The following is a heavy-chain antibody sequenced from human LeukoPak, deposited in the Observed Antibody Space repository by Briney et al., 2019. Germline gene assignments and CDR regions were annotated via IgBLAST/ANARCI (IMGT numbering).Heavy chain of an antibody. CDR2: INPSGGST. Sequence: ASVKVSCKASGYTFTSYYMHWVRQAPGQGLEWMGIINPSGGSTSYAQKFQGRVTMTRDTSTSTVYMELSSLGSEDTAVYYCARGGYYYDSSGYYSRYWGQGTLVTVSS. J-gene: IGHJ4*02. D-gene: IGHD3-22*01. CDR1: GYTFTSYY. V-gene: IGHV1-46*01. CDR3: ARGGYYYDSSGYYSRY.